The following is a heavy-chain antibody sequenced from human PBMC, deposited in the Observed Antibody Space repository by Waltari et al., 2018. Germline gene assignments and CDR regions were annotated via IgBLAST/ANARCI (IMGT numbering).Heavy chain of an antibody. D-gene: IGHD1-26*01. V-gene: IGHV3-21*01. CDR1: GFTFSSYS. J-gene: IGHJ4*02. CDR2: IRSSSSYI. Sequence: EVQLVESGGGLVKPGGSLRLSCAASGFTFSSYSMNWVRQAPGKGLEWVSSIRSSSSYIYYADSGKGRFTISRDNAKNSLYLQMNSRRAEDTAVYYCARVGDGPYFDYWGQGTLVTVSS. CDR3: ARVGDGPYFDY.